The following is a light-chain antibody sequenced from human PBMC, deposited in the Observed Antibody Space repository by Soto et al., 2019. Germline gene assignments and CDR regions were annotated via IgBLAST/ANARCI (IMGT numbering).Light chain of an antibody. Sequence: SYELTQAPSVSVAPGQTARITCGGNNIEIKSVDWYQQKPGQAPVLVVYGDGDRPSRIPERFSGSHSGNTATLASTRVEEGDEADYHCQVWDSSSDHRVGLGGGTTVTVL. J-gene: IGLJ2*01. CDR3: QVWDSSSDHRVG. V-gene: IGLV3-21*02. CDR1: NIEIKS. CDR2: GDG.